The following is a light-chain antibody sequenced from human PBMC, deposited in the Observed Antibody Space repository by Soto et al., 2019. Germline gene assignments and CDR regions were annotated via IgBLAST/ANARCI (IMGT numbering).Light chain of an antibody. CDR3: QQFGSSPPYT. V-gene: IGKV3-20*01. CDR1: QNINSNS. J-gene: IGKJ2*01. CDR2: GAS. Sequence: EIVLTQSPGTLSLSPGERATLSCRASQNINSNSLSWYQQKPGQAPRLLIYGASSRATGIPDRFSGSGSGTDFTLTISRLEPEDFAVNYCQQFGSSPPYTFGQGTKVEI.